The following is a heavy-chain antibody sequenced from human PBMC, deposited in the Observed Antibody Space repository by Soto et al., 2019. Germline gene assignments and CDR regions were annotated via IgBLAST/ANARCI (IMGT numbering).Heavy chain of an antibody. CDR1: GGSITTSVL. J-gene: IGHJ4*02. Sequence: SETLSLTCGVSGGSITTSVLWTWVRQFPGRGLEWIGEIAHDGHTNYNPSLSGRVTMSVDLSNSQFSLNVASVNAADTAVYYCARVPLDVSGWLWHESDSWGQGTLVTVSS. D-gene: IGHD6-25*01. CDR3: ARVPLDVSGWLWHESDS. CDR2: IAHDGHT. V-gene: IGHV4-4*02.